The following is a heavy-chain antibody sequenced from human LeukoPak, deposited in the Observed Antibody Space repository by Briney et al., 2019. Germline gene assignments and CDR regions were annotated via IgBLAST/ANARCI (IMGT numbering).Heavy chain of an antibody. CDR3: ARDLAIAAAPYGMDV. CDR1: GFTVNSNY. D-gene: IGHD6-13*01. V-gene: IGHV3-53*01. J-gene: IGHJ6*02. CDR2: ISSGGTT. Sequence: GGSQRLSCAASGFTVNSNYMSWVRQAPGKGLEWVSVISSGGTTYYADSVKGRFTISRDNSKNTLYLQMDSLSAEDTAVYYCARDLAIAAAPYGMDVWGQGTTVTGFS.